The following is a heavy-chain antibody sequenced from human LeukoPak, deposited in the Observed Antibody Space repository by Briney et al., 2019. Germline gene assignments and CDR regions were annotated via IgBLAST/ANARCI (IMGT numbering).Heavy chain of an antibody. CDR1: GYTFTSYG. CDR3: ARDSGIAVAGSSEY. J-gene: IGHJ4*02. Sequence: ASVKVSCKASGYTFTSYGISWVRQAPGQGLEWMGWICAYNGNTNYAQKLQGRVTMTTDTSTSTAYMELRSHTSDGTAVYYCARDSGIAVAGSSEYWGQGTLVTVSS. D-gene: IGHD6-19*01. CDR2: ICAYNGNT. V-gene: IGHV1-18*01.